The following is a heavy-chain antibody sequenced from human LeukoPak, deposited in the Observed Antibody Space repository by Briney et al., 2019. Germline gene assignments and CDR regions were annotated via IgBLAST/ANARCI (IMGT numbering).Heavy chain of an antibody. Sequence: GGSLRLSCAASGFPFSNAWMNWVRQAPGKGLEWVGRIKSKTDGGTTDYAAPVKGRFTISRDDSKNTLYLQMNSLKTEDTAVYYCTTDPDIVVVPAATLWDYWGQGTLVTVSS. J-gene: IGHJ4*02. CDR1: GFPFSNAW. V-gene: IGHV3-15*07. CDR2: IKSKTDGGTT. CDR3: TTDPDIVVVPAATLWDY. D-gene: IGHD2-2*01.